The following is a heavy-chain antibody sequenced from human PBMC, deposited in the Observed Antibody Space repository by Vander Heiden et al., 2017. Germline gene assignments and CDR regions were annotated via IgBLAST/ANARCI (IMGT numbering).Heavy chain of an antibody. CDR2: IWYDESKT. CDR3: ARGGSHTHTDGFSF. CDR1: GLPFRSDG. D-gene: IGHD1-26*01. Sequence: QLVESGGGVVQPGTSLRLSCAATGLPFRSDGMHWVRQAPGKGMEWVAVIWYDESKTYYEDSVKGRFTISRENFKDTLYLEMNSLRAEDSAVYWCARGGSHTHTDGFSFWGQGTMVSVS. V-gene: IGHV3-33*01. J-gene: IGHJ3*01.